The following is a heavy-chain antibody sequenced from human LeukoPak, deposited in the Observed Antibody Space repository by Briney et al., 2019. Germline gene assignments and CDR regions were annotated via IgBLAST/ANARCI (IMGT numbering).Heavy chain of an antibody. CDR1: GGTFSSYT. CDR2: IIPILGIA. D-gene: IGHD2-2*01. J-gene: IGHJ5*02. CDR3: ARDPPSEFGSSTGCSP. Sequence: SVKVSCKASGGTFSSYTISWVRQAPGQGLEWMGRIIPILGIANYAQKFQGRVTITADKSTSTAYMELSSLRSVDTAVYYGARDPPSEFGSSTGCSPWARGTLVPVS. V-gene: IGHV1-69*04.